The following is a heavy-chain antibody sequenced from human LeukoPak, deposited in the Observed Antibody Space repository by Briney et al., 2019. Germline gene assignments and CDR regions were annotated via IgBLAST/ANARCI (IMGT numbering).Heavy chain of an antibody. V-gene: IGHV4-4*07. CDR1: GFTFSSYW. CDR2: IYTSGST. D-gene: IGHD2-8*01. J-gene: IGHJ6*02. CDR3: ARGRGYCTNGVCYSPYGMDV. Sequence: PGGSLRLSCAASGFTFSSYWMSWIRQPAGKGLEWIGRIYTSGSTNYNPSLKSRVTMSVDTSKNQFSLKLSSVTAADTAVYYCARGRGYCTNGVCYSPYGMDVWGQGTTVTVSS.